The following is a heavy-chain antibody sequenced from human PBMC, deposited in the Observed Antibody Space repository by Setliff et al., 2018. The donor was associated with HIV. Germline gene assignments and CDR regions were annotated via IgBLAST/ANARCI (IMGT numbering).Heavy chain of an antibody. V-gene: IGHV1-69*10. D-gene: IGHD2-21*02. Sequence: SVKVSCKASGNTFSSYGITWVRQAPGQGLEWMGGTTPILGIANYAQKFQGRVTITRDTSASTAYMELSSLRPEDTAVYYCASPTAIPHWGQGTLVTVSS. CDR1: GNTFSSYG. CDR2: TTPILGIA. J-gene: IGHJ4*02. CDR3: ASPTAIPH.